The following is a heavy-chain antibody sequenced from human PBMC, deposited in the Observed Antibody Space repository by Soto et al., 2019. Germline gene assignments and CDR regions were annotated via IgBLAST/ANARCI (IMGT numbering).Heavy chain of an antibody. J-gene: IGHJ6*02. CDR1: GGSISSGGYY. CDR2: IYYSGST. CDR3: ARDPKTHYDFWSGHYGMDV. Sequence: QVQLQESGPGLVKPSQTLSLTCTVSGGSISSGGYYWSWIRQHPGKGLEWIGYIYYSGSTYYNPSLKSRVTISVDTSKNQFSLKLSSVTAADTAVYYCARDPKTHYDFWSGHYGMDVWGQGTTVTVSS. V-gene: IGHV4-31*03. D-gene: IGHD3-3*01.